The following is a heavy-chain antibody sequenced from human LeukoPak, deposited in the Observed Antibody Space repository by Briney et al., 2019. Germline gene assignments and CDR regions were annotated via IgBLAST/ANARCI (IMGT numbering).Heavy chain of an antibody. CDR2: IRNKANGGTA. CDR3: SRAYSTGWLGINDY. V-gene: IGHV3-49*04. Sequence: GRSLRLSCTASGFTFSDYAMSWVRQAPGKVLEWVGFIRNKANGGTADYAASVKGRFTISRDDSKTIAYLQMNSLKTEDTAVYYCSRAYSTGWLGINDYWGQGALVTVSS. CDR1: GFTFSDYA. D-gene: IGHD6-19*01. J-gene: IGHJ4*02.